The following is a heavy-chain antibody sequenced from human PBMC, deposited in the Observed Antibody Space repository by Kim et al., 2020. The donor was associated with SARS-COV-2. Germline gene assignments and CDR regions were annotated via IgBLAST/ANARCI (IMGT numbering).Heavy chain of an antibody. J-gene: IGHJ4*02. CDR3: ARIAAAGPLDY. CDR1: GFAVSNNY. D-gene: IGHD6-13*01. V-gene: IGHV3-66*01. CDR2: IYSGST. Sequence: GGSLRLSCAASGFAVSNNYMSWVRQAPGKGLEWVSAIYSGSTYYAHSVKGRFTISRDISKNTVYLQMNSLRAEDTAVYYCARIAAAGPLDYWGQGTRVTVSS.